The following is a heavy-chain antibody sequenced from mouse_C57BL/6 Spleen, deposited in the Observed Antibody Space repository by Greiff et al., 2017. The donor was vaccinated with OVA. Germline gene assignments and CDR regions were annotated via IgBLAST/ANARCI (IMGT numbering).Heavy chain of an antibody. CDR1: GFSFNTYA. CDR2: IRSKSNNYAT. J-gene: IGHJ3*01. D-gene: IGHD1-1*01. CDR3: VRQGNYGSFAY. Sequence: EVQVVESGGGLVQPKGSLKLSCAASGFSFNTYAMNWVRQAPGKGLEWVARIRSKSNNYATYYADSVKDRFTISRDDSESMLYLQMNNLKTEDTAMYYCVRQGNYGSFAYWGQGTLVTVSA. V-gene: IGHV10-1*01.